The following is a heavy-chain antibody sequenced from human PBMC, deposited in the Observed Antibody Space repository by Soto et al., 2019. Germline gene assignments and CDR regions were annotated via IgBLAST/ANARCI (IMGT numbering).Heavy chain of an antibody. Sequence: VASVKVSCKASGGTFSSYAISWVRQARGQGLEWMGGIIPIFGTANYAQKFQGRVTITADKSTSTAYMELSSLRSEDTAVYYCARDSQYCSSTSCPFDYWGQGTLVTVSS. CDR1: GGTFSSYA. CDR2: IIPIFGTA. D-gene: IGHD2-2*01. CDR3: ARDSQYCSSTSCPFDY. V-gene: IGHV1-69*06. J-gene: IGHJ4*02.